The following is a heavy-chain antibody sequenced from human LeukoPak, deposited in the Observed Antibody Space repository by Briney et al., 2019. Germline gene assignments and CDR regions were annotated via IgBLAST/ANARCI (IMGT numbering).Heavy chain of an antibody. J-gene: IGHJ4*02. CDR3: ARSIGGVNNFDY. V-gene: IGHV3-23*01. D-gene: IGHD3-16*01. CDR2: ISGSGGST. Sequence: PGGSLRLSCAASGFTFSSYAMSWVRQAPGKGLEWVSAISGSGGSTYYADSVKGRFTISRDNSKNTLFLQMNSLRGEDTAVYYCARSIGGVNNFDYWGQGTLVTVSS. CDR1: GFTFSSYA.